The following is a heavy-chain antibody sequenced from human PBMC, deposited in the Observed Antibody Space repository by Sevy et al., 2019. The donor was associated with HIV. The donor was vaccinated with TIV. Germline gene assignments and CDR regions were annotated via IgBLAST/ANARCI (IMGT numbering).Heavy chain of an antibody. D-gene: IGHD3-22*01. CDR2: ISSSSSTI. J-gene: IGHJ4*02. CDR1: GFTFSSYS. V-gene: IGHV3-48*02. CDR3: AREGAYYYDSSGYY. Sequence: GGSLRLSYAASGFTFSSYSMIWVRQAPGKGLEWVSYISSSSSTIYYADSVKGRFTISRDNAKNSLYLQMNSLRDEDTAVYYCAREGAYYYDSSGYYWGQGTLVTVSS.